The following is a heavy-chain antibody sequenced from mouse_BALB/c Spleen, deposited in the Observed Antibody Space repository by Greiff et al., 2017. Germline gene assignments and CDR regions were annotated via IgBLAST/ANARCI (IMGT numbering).Heavy chain of an antibody. Sequence: EVQGVESGGDLVKPGGSLKLSCAASGFTFSSYGMSWVRQTPDKRLEWVATISSGGSYTYYPDRVKGRFTISSDNAKNTLYLQMSSLKSEDTAMFYSARHWEYARDDWGEGTTVTVSS. CDR1: GFTFSSYG. D-gene: IGHD4-1*01. J-gene: IGHJ4*01. V-gene: IGHV5-6*01. CDR2: ISSGGSYT. CDR3: ARHWEYARDD.